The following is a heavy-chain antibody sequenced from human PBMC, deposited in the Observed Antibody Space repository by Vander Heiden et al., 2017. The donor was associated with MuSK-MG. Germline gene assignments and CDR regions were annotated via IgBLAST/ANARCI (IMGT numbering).Heavy chain of an antibody. D-gene: IGHD2-15*01. V-gene: IGHV1-69*01. Sequence: QLVQSGAEVKQPGSSVKVSCEASGGTFSSSAISCVRQAPGQGLEWMGGIIPIFGTANYAQKFQGRVTITADESTSTAYMELSSLRSEDTAVYYCAREGGRPPFCSGGSCYSHFDYWGQGTLVTVSS. CDR3: AREGGRPPFCSGGSCYSHFDY. CDR2: IIPIFGTA. J-gene: IGHJ4*02. CDR1: GGTFSSSA.